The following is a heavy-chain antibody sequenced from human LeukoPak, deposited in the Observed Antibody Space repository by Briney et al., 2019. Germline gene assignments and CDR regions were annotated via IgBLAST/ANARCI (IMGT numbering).Heavy chain of an antibody. J-gene: IGHJ4*02. Sequence: SETLSLTCTASGGSISSYYWSWIRQPPGKGLEWIGYIYYSGSTNYNPSLKSRVTISVDTSKNQFSLQLNSVTPEDTAVYYCARGSGSYQDYWGQGTLVTVSS. V-gene: IGHV4-59*12. CDR2: IYYSGST. D-gene: IGHD1-26*01. CDR3: ARGSGSYQDY. CDR1: GGSISSYY.